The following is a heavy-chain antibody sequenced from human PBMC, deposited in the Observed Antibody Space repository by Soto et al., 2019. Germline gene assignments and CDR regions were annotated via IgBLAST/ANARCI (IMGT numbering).Heavy chain of an antibody. CDR2: ISCGGSNT. Sequence: GGSLRLSCAASGFPFSSYVMSWVRQAPGKGLEWVSGISCGGSNTFYSDSVKGRFTISRDNSKNTLLLQMNSLGADDTAVYSFAKYINKYSSCLRGRYFDYWGQGIGVTVSS. J-gene: IGHJ4*02. CDR1: GFPFSSYV. V-gene: IGHV3-23*01. CDR3: AKYINKYSSCLRGRYFDY. D-gene: IGHD4-4*01.